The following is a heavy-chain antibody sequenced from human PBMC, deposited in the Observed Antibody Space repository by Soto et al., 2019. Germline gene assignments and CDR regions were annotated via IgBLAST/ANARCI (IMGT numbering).Heavy chain of an antibody. J-gene: IGHJ5*02. CDR3: ARDPLTTGDNWFDP. V-gene: IGHV1-3*01. Sequence: GASVKVSCKASGYTFTNYGISWVRQAPGQRLEWMGWINAGNGNTKYSQKFQGRVTITRDTSASTAYMELSSLRSEDTAVYYCARDPLTTGDNWFDPWGQGTLVTVSS. CDR1: GYTFTNYG. CDR2: INAGNGNT. D-gene: IGHD4-17*01.